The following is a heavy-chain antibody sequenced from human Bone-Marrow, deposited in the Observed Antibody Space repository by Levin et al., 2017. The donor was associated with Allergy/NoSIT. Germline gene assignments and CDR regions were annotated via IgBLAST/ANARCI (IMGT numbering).Heavy chain of an antibody. CDR2: IHSTASI. V-gene: IGHV4-59*01. CDR3: ARVAYCSGGNCYGTYYFDY. Sequence: SETLSLTCTVSGGSIDSSYWSWIRQPPGKGLEWIGYIHSTASINYNPSLKSRLTISVDTSKNQFSLNLNSVTAADTAVYYCARVAYCSGGNCYGTYYFDYWGQGTLVTVSS. CDR1: GGSIDSSY. D-gene: IGHD2-15*01. J-gene: IGHJ4*02.